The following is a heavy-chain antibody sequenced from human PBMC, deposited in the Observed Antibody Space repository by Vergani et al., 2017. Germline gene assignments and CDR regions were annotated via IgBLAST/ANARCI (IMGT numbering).Heavy chain of an antibody. D-gene: IGHD3-10*01. CDR3: TTWLLRWFGELETVDY. V-gene: IGHV3-33*01. CDR1: GFTFSSYG. CDR2: IWYDGSNK. J-gene: IGHJ4*02. Sequence: QVQLVDSGGGLVKPGGSLRLSCAASGFTFSSYGMHWVRQAPGKGLEWVAVIWYDGSNKYYADSVKGRFTISRDNSKNTLYLQMNSLRAEDTAVYYCTTWLLRWFGELETVDYWGQGTLVTVSS.